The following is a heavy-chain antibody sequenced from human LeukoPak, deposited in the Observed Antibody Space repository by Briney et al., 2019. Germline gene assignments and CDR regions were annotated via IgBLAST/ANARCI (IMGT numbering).Heavy chain of an antibody. CDR1: GFSLSTSGGG. CDR2: IYWTDDK. CDR3: AHLDYYDSSGYYSNLHNWFDP. Sequence: SGPTLVNPTQTLTLTCTFSGFSLSTSGGGVGWIRQTPGKALEWLALIYWTDDKRYSTSLKSRLTITQDTSKNQVVLTMTNMDPVDTATYYCAHLDYYDSSGYYSNLHNWFDPWGQGTLVTVSS. J-gene: IGHJ5*02. D-gene: IGHD3-22*01. V-gene: IGHV2-5*01.